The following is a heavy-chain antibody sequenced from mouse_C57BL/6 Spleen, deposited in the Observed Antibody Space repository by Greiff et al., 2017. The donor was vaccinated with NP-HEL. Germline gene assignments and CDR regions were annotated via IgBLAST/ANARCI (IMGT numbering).Heavy chain of an antibody. J-gene: IGHJ3*01. D-gene: IGHD1-1*01. CDR2: IDPSDSYT. V-gene: IGHV1-59*01. CDR3: ASITTVPSWFAY. Sequence: QVQLQQPGAELVRPGTSVKLSCKASGYTFTSYWMHWVKQRPGQGLEWIGVIDPSDSYTNYNQKFKGKATLTVDTSSSTAYMQLSSLTSEDSAVYYCASITTVPSWFAYWGQGTLVTVSA. CDR1: GYTFTSYW.